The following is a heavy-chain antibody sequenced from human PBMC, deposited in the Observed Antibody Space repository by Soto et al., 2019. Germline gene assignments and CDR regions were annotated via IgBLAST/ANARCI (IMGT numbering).Heavy chain of an antibody. V-gene: IGHV3-30*02. CDR1: GFIFSNNG. J-gene: IGHJ4*02. CDR2: MSYDGSDT. CDR3: TIVRVADSALEH. Sequence: PGGSLRLSCVGSGFIFSNNGMHWVRQTPGKGLEWVAFMSYDGSDTFYADSVKGRFTISRDNSKNTLFLHMSNLRAEDAAMYYCTIVRVADSALEHWGQGTLVTVSS. D-gene: IGHD3-10*02.